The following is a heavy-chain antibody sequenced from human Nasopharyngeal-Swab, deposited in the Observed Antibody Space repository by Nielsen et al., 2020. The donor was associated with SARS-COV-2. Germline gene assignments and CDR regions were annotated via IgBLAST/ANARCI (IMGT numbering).Heavy chain of an antibody. V-gene: IGHV3-30*18. CDR3: AKDRGSSGYYYGMDV. Sequence: WIRQPPGKGLEWVAVISYDGSNKYYADSVKSRFTISRDNSKNTLYLQMNSLRAEDTAVYYCAKDRGSSGYYYGMDVWGQGTTVTVSS. J-gene: IGHJ6*02. D-gene: IGHD6-13*01. CDR2: ISYDGSNK.